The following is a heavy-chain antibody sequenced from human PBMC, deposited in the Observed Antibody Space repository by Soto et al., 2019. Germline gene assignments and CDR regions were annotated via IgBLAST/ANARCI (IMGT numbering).Heavy chain of an antibody. CDR3: AKSYSSSWIFDY. Sequence: EVQLLESGGGLVQPGGSLRLSCAASGFTFSSYAMSWVRQAPGKGLEWVSAISGSGGSTYYADSVKGRFTTSRDNSKNTLYLQMNSLRAEDTAVYYCAKSYSSSWIFDYWGQGTLVTVSS. J-gene: IGHJ4*02. CDR1: GFTFSSYA. D-gene: IGHD6-13*01. V-gene: IGHV3-23*01. CDR2: ISGSGGST.